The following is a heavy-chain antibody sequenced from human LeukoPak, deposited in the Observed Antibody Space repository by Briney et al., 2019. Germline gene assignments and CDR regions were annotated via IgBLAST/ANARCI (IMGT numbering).Heavy chain of an antibody. CDR1: GGSISSSSYY. CDR3: ARPIIVRGVIHWFDP. J-gene: IGHJ5*02. D-gene: IGHD3-10*01. Sequence: SETLSLTCTVSGGSISSSSYYWGRIPQPPGKGLVWIGSIYYSGSTYYNSALKSRVTMSVDTSKNQFSLKLSSVTAADTAVYYCARPIIVRGVIHWFDPWGQGTLVTVSS. CDR2: IYYSGST. V-gene: IGHV4-39*01.